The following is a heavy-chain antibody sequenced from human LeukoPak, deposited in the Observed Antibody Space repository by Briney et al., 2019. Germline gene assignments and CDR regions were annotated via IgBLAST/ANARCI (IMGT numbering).Heavy chain of an antibody. D-gene: IGHD2-21*02. J-gene: IGHJ4*02. CDR1: GASISSYY. CDR2: IYYSGST. V-gene: IGHV4-59*01. Sequence: KPSETLSLTCTVSGASISSYYGSWIRQPPGKGLEWIGYIYYSGSTNYNPYLKSRVTFSVDTSKNQFSLKLISVTAADTAVYYCARVKGVVTAILDYWGQGTLVTVSS. CDR3: ARVKGVVTAILDY.